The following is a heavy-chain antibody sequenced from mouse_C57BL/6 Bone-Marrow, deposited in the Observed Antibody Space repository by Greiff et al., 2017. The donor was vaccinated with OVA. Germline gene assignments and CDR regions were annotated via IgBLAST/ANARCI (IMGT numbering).Heavy chain of an antibody. Sequence: EVQLQQSGPELVKPGASVKMSCKASGYTFTDYNMHWVKQSHGKSLEWIGYINPNNGGTSYNQKFKGKATLTVNKSSSTAYMELRSLTSEDSAVYYCNYYYGSSSYAMDYWGQGTSVTVSS. CDR1: GYTFTDYN. CDR3: NYYYGSSSYAMDY. D-gene: IGHD1-1*01. V-gene: IGHV1-22*01. J-gene: IGHJ4*01. CDR2: INPNNGGT.